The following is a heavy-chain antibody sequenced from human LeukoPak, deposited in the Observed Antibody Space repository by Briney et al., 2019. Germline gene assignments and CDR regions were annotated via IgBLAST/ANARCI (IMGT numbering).Heavy chain of an antibody. Sequence: SETLSLTCTVSGGSINNYYWSWFRQPAGKGLEWIGRIYASGSTNYNPSLKSRVTISVDKSKNQVSLNLSSVTAADTAVYYCARENDDTTFDYWGQGTLVTVYS. J-gene: IGHJ4*02. V-gene: IGHV4-4*07. CDR3: ARENDDTTFDY. D-gene: IGHD1-1*01. CDR2: IYASGST. CDR1: GGSINNYY.